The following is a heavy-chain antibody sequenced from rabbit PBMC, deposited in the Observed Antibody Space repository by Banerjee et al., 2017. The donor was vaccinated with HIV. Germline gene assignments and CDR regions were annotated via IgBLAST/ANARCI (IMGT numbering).Heavy chain of an antibody. CDR2: IYTGSSGST. CDR3: ARGYSGGSDVGDWGL. Sequence: QSLEESGGDLVKPGASLTLTCTASGFSFSSGYDMCWVRQAPGKGLEWIACIYTGSSGSTYYASWAKGRFTISKTSSTTVPLQMTSLTAADTATYFCARGYSGGSDVGDWGLWGPGTLVTVS. J-gene: IGHJ4*01. D-gene: IGHD1-1*01. CDR1: GFSFSSGYD. V-gene: IGHV1S40*01.